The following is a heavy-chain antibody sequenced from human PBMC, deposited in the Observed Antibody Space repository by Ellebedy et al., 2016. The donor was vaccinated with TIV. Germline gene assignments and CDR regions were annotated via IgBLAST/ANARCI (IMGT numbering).Heavy chain of an antibody. CDR1: GGSLSDNY. CDR2: LYYTGST. J-gene: IGHJ3*01. Sequence: SQTLSLTCAVSGGSLSDNYWTWIRQPPGKGLEWIGYLYYTGSTNYNPSLKSRVTISVNTPRNQFSLKLNSVTAADTAVYYCVSSVSVDAFDPWGQGTMVTVSS. V-gene: IGHV4-59*01. D-gene: IGHD3-10*01. CDR3: VSSVSVDAFDP.